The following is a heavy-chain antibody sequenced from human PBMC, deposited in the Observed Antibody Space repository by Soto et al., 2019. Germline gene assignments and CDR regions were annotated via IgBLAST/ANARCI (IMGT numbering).Heavy chain of an antibody. D-gene: IGHD2-8*01. CDR3: AKAYCTNGGCPPYYYYYGMDV. Sequence: GGSLRLSCVASGFTFSSYAMSWVRQAPGKGLEWVSAISGSGGSTYYADSVKGRFTISRDNSKNTLNLQMNSLRAEDTAVYYCAKAYCTNGGCPPYYYYYGMDVWGQGTTVTVSS. J-gene: IGHJ6*02. CDR1: GFTFSSYA. CDR2: ISGSGGST. V-gene: IGHV3-23*01.